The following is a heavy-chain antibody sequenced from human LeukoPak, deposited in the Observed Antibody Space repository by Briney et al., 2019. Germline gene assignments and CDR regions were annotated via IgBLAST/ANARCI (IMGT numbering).Heavy chain of an antibody. CDR1: GGTFSSYA. CDR2: IIPIFGIA. Sequence: SVKVSCKASGGTFSSYAISWVRQAPGQGLEWMGRIIPIFGIANYAQKFQGRVTITVDKSTSTAYMEPSSLRSEDTAVYYCAREYDSDYYYYGMDVWGQGTTVTVSS. CDR3: AREYDSDYYYYGMDV. J-gene: IGHJ6*02. D-gene: IGHD3-3*01. V-gene: IGHV1-69*04.